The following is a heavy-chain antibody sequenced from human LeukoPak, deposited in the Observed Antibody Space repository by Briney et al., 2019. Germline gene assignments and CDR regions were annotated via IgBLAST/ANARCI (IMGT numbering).Heavy chain of an antibody. Sequence: PGGSLRLSCAASGFTFDDYGMSWVRQAPGKGLEWVSGINWSGGSTGYADSVKGRFTISRDNAKNSLYLQMNSLRAEDTALYYCARDDVGSSWYAVDYWGQGTLVTVSS. CDR2: INWSGGST. CDR3: ARDDVGSSWYAVDY. V-gene: IGHV3-20*04. D-gene: IGHD6-13*01. J-gene: IGHJ4*02. CDR1: GFTFDDYG.